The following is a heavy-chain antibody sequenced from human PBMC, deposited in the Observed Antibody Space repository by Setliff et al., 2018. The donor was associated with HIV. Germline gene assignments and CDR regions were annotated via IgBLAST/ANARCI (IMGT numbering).Heavy chain of an antibody. J-gene: IGHJ6*02. V-gene: IGHV3-33*06. CDR2: IWYDGTEK. Sequence: PGGSLRLSCVASGFNFNDFGMHWVRQAPGRGLEWVAPIWYDGTEKYYGDSVKGRFTISRYNAKNTLYLEMNSLRAEDTAVYYCAKDRDYISSRLTHFYYFGLDVWGQGTTVTVSS. D-gene: IGHD3-16*01. CDR1: GFNFNDFG. CDR3: AKDRDYISSRLTHFYYFGLDV.